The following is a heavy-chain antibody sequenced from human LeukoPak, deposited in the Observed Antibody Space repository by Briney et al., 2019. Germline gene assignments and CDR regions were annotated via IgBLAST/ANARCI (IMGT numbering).Heavy chain of an antibody. CDR1: GFTFSHYW. V-gene: IGHV3-7*01. CDR3: ARETAVNWFDP. J-gene: IGHJ5*02. CDR2: IKQDGSEK. Sequence: GGSLRLSCAASGFTFSHYWMSWVRQAPGRGLEWVANIKQDGSEKYYVDSVKGRFTISRDNAKNSLYLQMSSLRAGDTAVYYCARETAVNWFDPWGQGTLVTVSS.